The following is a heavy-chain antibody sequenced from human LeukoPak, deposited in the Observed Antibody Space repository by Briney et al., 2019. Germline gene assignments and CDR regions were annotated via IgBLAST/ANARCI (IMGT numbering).Heavy chain of an antibody. D-gene: IGHD3-16*02. J-gene: IGHJ5*02. Sequence: GASVKVSCTASGYTFTSYDMNWVRQATGQGLEWMGWMKHNSGNTGYAQKFQGRVTMTRNTSISTAYMELSSLRSEDTAVYYCAMTSIVPRGRDRWGQGTLVTVSS. CDR1: GYTFTSYD. CDR2: MKHNSGNT. V-gene: IGHV1-8*01. CDR3: AMTSIVPRGRDR.